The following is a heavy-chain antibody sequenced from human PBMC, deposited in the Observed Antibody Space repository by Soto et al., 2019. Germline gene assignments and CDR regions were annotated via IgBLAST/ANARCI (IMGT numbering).Heavy chain of an antibody. J-gene: IGHJ4*02. CDR2: ISGSGGST. CDR3: AKGDLGYCSSTXCPRNRFDY. Sequence: EVQLLESGGGLVQPGGSLRLSCAASGFTFSNYAMSWVRQAPGKGLEWVSAISGSGGSTYYADSVKGRFTISRDNSKNTLYLQMNSVRAEDTAMYYCAKGDLGYCSSTXCPRNRFDYWGQGTLVTVSS. V-gene: IGHV3-23*01. D-gene: IGHD2-2*01. CDR1: GFTFSNYA.